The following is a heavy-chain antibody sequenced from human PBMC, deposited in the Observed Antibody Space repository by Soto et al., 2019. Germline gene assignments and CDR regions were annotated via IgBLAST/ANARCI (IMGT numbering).Heavy chain of an antibody. CDR3: AHKRGYYDFWSGYAP. CDR1: GFSLNTSGVG. CDR2: IYWDDDK. V-gene: IGHV2-5*02. D-gene: IGHD3-3*01. J-gene: IGHJ5*02. Sequence: QITLKESGPTLVKPTQTLTLTCTFSGFSLNTSGVGVGWIRQPPGKALKWLALIYWDDDKRYSPSLKSRLTITKDTSKNQVVLTMTNMDPVDTATYYCAHKRGYYDFWSGYAPWGQGTLVPVSS.